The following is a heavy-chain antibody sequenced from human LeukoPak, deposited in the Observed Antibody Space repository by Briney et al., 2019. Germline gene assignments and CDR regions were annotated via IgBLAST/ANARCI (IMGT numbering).Heavy chain of an antibody. D-gene: IGHD6-13*01. V-gene: IGHV4-39*01. CDR1: GGSISSSSYY. Sequence: SETLSLTCTVSGGSISSSSYYWGWIRQPPGTGLEWIGSIYYSGSTYYNPSLKSRVTISVDTSKNQFSLKLSSVTAADTAVYYCARQGLGQQLVSVHFDYWGQGTLVTVSS. J-gene: IGHJ4*02. CDR2: IYYSGST. CDR3: ARQGLGQQLVSVHFDY.